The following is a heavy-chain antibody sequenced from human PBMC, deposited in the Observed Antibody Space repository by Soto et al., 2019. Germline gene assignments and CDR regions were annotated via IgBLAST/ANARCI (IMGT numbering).Heavy chain of an antibody. Sequence: PXESLSLSCAASGITLSNHAMTWVRQAPGKGLEWVSTVSENGGVTYYADSVKGRFTISRDNSRNTLYLQVNNLRAEDTAVYYCVPGSSGTRGEDSWGPGALVTVSS. J-gene: IGHJ4*02. CDR2: VSENGGVT. V-gene: IGHV3-23*01. D-gene: IGHD1-1*01. CDR1: GITLSNHA. CDR3: VPGSSGTRGEDS.